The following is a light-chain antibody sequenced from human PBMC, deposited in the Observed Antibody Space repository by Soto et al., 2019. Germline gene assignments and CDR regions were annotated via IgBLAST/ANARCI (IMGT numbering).Light chain of an antibody. J-gene: IGKJ4*01. Sequence: EIVMTQSPPTLSVSPGERATLSCMASQSVGSKLAWHQQRPGQAPRLLIYDAYNRATGIPARFSGSGSGTEFSLNISSLQSEDFAVFSCQQYGDWPGAFGGGTKVEIK. CDR2: DAY. CDR3: QQYGDWPGA. CDR1: QSVGSK. V-gene: IGKV3D-15*01.